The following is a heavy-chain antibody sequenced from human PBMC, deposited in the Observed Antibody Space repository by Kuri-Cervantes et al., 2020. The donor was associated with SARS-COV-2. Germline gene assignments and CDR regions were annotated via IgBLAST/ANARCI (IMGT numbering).Heavy chain of an antibody. Sequence: GESLKISCAASGLTFSDYYMSWIRQAPGKGLEWVSYISSSGSTIYYADSVKGRFTISRDNAKNSLYLQMNSLRAEDTAVYYCARGITMVRGVIDYWGQGTLGPSPQ. CDR2: ISSSGSTI. CDR1: GLTFSDYY. J-gene: IGHJ4*02. V-gene: IGHV3-11*04. CDR3: ARGITMVRGVIDY. D-gene: IGHD3-10*01.